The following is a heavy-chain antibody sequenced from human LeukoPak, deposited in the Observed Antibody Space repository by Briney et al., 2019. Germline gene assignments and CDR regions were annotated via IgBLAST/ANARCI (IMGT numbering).Heavy chain of an antibody. D-gene: IGHD5-24*01. V-gene: IGHV3-33*01. J-gene: IGHJ4*02. CDR2: ILYDGSNK. CDR1: GFTFSSYG. Sequence: GGSLRLSCAASGFTFSSYGMHWVRQAPGKGLQWVAVILYDGSNKYYADSVKGRITISRDNSKNTLYLQIYSLRAEDTAVYYCARDRDGWRFDYWGLGTLVTVSS. CDR3: ARDRDGWRFDY.